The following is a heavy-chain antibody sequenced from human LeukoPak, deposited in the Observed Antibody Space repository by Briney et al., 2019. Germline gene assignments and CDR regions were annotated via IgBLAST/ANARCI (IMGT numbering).Heavy chain of an antibody. V-gene: IGHV3-30*18. CDR2: ISYDGSNK. D-gene: IGHD2-21*01. CDR1: GFTFRNFG. Sequence: GGSLRLSCAPSGFTFRNFGIHWVRQAPGKGLEWVAVISYDGSNKYYADSVKGRFTISRDNSKNTLYLQMNSLRAEDTAVYYCANCGGDYFDYWGQGTLVTVPS. CDR3: ANCGGDYFDY. J-gene: IGHJ4*02.